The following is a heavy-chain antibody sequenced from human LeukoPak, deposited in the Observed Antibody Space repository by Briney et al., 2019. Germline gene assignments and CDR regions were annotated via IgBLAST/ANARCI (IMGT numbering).Heavy chain of an antibody. CDR3: ARTSGRGSVDPGTSGYVDS. V-gene: IGHV4-39*01. CDR1: GVSISSSGYY. D-gene: IGHD3-22*01. J-gene: IGHJ4*02. Sequence: SETLSLTCTVSGVSISSSGYYWDWLRQPPGKGLEWIGSGYYSGNTYYKSSLESRVTISVDTSNNRFSLKLNSVTAADTGTYYCARTSGRGSVDPGTSGYVDSWGQGSLGTVSS. CDR2: GYYSGNT.